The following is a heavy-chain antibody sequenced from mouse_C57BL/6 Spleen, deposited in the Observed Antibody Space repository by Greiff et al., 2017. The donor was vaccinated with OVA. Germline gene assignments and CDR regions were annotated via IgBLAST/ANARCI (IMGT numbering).Heavy chain of an antibody. V-gene: IGHV5-17*01. J-gene: IGHJ2*01. CDR3: DGPGDYGCFDY. CDR1: GFTFSDYG. CDR2: ISRGSSTI. Sequence: EVKLVESGGGLVKPGGSLKLSCAASGFTFSDYGMHWVRQAPEKGLEWVAYISRGSSTIYYADTVKGRFTFSRDNAKNTLFLKMNRLGSEDTAMYYCDGPGDYGCFDYWGQGTTLTVSS. D-gene: IGHD2-4*01.